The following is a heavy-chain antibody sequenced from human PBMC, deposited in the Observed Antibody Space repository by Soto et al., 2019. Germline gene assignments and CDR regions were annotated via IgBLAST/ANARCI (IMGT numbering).Heavy chain of an antibody. CDR1: GFTFSSYG. J-gene: IGHJ6*03. V-gene: IGHV3-30*03. D-gene: IGHD3-10*01. CDR2: ISYDGSNK. CDR3: ASLPRITMVRGVIAYYYYMDV. Sequence: GGSLRLSCAASGFTFSSYGMHWVRQAPGKGLEWVAVISYDGSNKYYADSVKGRFTISRDNAKNTLYLQMNSLRAEDTAVYYCASLPRITMVRGVIAYYYYMDVWGKGTTVTVSS.